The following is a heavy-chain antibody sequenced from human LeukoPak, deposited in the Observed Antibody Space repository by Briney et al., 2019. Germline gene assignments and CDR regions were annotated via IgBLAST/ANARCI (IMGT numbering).Heavy chain of an antibody. J-gene: IGHJ6*03. D-gene: IGHD2/OR15-2a*01. CDR2: ITHSRST. Sequence: SETLSLTCAVYGGSFSGYFWSWIRQPPGKGLEWIGEITHSRSTNYNPSLKSRVTISVDTSKKQFSLKLSSVTAADTAVYYCARQLVLGNYYYYYYMDVWGKGTTVTVSS. V-gene: IGHV4-34*01. CDR1: GGSFSGYF. CDR3: ARQLVLGNYYYYYYMDV.